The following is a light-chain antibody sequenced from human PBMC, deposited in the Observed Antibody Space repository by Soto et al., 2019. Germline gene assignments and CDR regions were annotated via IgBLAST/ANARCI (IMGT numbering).Light chain of an antibody. V-gene: IGKV3-15*01. CDR3: QQCSDWLLFT. CDR2: GAS. Sequence: EIVMTQSPATLSVSPGERVTPSCRAIQSVATYLPWNQHKPGQPPRLLIYGASTRATGIPARFSGSGSGTDFTLTISSLQSEDFAVYFCQQCSDWLLFTFGQGTRLEIK. CDR1: QSVATY. J-gene: IGKJ5*01.